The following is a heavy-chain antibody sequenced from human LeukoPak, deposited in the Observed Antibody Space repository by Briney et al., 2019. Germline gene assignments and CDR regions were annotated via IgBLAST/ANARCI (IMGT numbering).Heavy chain of an antibody. V-gene: IGHV3-7*01. Sequence: PGGSLRLSCKAPGFTFSRSWMAWIRQPPGRGLEWVTNIEPDAKNKYYVDIVKGRFTVSRDNTKNTVSLQMNSLRIEDTAVYYCARVEIRADFDFWGQGVLVTVSS. J-gene: IGHJ4*02. CDR1: GFTFSRSW. CDR3: ARVEIRADFDF. CDR2: IEPDAKNK.